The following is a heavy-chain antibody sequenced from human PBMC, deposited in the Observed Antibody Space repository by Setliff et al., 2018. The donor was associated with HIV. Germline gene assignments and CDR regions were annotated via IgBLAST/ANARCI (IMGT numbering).Heavy chain of an antibody. V-gene: IGHV4-59*01. D-gene: IGHD6-19*01. J-gene: IGHJ4*02. Sequence: SETLSLTCTVSDGSISSYYWSWVRQAPGKGLEWIGNVYFTGTPTRRLSEYNPYRENPTRGTTDYNPSLKSRVTISVDTSKNQFSLKLSSVTAADTAVYYCARHRYSSGWYWDWGQGTLVTVSS. CDR3: ARHRYSSGWYWD. CDR2: VYFTGTPTRRLSEYNPYRENPTRGTT. CDR1: DGSISSYY.